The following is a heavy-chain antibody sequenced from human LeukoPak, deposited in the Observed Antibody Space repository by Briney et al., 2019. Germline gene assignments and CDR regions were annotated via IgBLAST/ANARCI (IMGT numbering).Heavy chain of an antibody. J-gene: IGHJ6*03. CDR2: INSDGSST. V-gene: IGHV3-74*01. Sequence: GGSLRLSCKVSGFNVRANYMGWVRQAPGKGLVWVSRINSDGSSTSYADSVKGRFTISRDNAKNTLYLQMNILRAEDTAMYYCAKDGAGSSLYMDVWGKGTTVTVSS. CDR1: GFNVRANY. D-gene: IGHD6-6*01. CDR3: AKDGAGSSLYMDV.